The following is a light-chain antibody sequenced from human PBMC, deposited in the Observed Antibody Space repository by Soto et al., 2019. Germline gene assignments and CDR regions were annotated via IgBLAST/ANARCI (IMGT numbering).Light chain of an antibody. CDR1: QSLLHSNGYTY. Sequence: DLVMTQSPLSLPVTPGEPASISCRSSQSLLHSNGYTYLDWYLQKPGQSPQLLIYLGSNRASGVPYRFSGSGSGTDFTLKISRVEAEDVGVYYCMQGLQTPWTFGQGTKVEIK. V-gene: IGKV2-28*01. CDR3: MQGLQTPWT. CDR2: LGS. J-gene: IGKJ1*01.